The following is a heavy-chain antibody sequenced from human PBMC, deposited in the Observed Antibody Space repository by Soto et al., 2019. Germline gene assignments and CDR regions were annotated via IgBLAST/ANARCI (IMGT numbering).Heavy chain of an antibody. D-gene: IGHD3-10*01. CDR3: ARDYYGSGPIYYFDY. CDR2: VFHSGST. Sequence: SETLSLTCTVAGGSISSYYWNWIRQPPGKGLEWIGYVFHSGSTNYNPSLKSRVSISIDTSKNQFSLNLSSVTAADTAVYFCARDYYGSGPIYYFDYWGQGTLVTVSS. J-gene: IGHJ4*02. V-gene: IGHV4-59*12. CDR1: GGSISSYY.